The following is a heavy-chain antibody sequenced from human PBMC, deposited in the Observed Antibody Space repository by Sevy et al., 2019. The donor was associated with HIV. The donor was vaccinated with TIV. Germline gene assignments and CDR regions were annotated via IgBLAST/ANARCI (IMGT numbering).Heavy chain of an antibody. J-gene: IGHJ4*02. CDR3: ARVFSSYYFDY. CDR1: GFTFGSYG. CDR2: IAYDRSDK. V-gene: IGHV3-30*02. Sequence: GGSLRLSFAASGFTFGSYGMHWVRQAPGKGLEWVAYIAYDRSDKNYGDSVKDRFTISRDNSKNTVYLQMNSLRAEDTAMYYCARVFSSYYFDYWGQGTLVTVSS.